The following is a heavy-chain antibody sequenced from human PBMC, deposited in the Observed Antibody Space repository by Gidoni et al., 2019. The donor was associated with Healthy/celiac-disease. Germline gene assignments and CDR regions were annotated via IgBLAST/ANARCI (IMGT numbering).Heavy chain of an antibody. CDR1: GFSLSTSGVG. CDR2: IYWDDDK. Sequence: QIPLTASGPTLLTPPPTLPLTCTFSGFSLSTSGVGVGWIRQPPGKALEWLALIYWDDDKRYSPSLKSRLTITKDTSKNQVVLTMTNMDPVDTATYYCAHRRGDIVVVPAATGWFDPWGQGTLVTVSS. D-gene: IGHD2-2*01. V-gene: IGHV2-5*02. CDR3: AHRRGDIVVVPAATGWFDP. J-gene: IGHJ5*02.